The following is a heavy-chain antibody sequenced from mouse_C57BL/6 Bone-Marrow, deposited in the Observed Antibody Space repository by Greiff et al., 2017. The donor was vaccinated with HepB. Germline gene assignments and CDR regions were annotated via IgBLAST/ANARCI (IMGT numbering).Heavy chain of an antibody. D-gene: IGHD1-1*01. CDR1: GYAFSSSW. J-gene: IGHJ3*01. V-gene: IGHV1-82*01. Sequence: VQLVESGPELVKPGASVKISCKASGYAFSSSWMNWVKQRPGKGLEWIGRIYPGDGDTNYNGKFKGKATLTADKSSSTAYMQLSSLTSEDSAVYFCAGFITTVVATKGAWFAYWGQGTLVTVSA. CDR2: IYPGDGDT. CDR3: AGFITTVVATKGAWFAY.